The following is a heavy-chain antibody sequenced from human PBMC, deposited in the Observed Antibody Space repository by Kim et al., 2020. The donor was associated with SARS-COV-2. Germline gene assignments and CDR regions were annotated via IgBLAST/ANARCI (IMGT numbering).Heavy chain of an antibody. V-gene: IGHV3-23*01. D-gene: IGHD6-19*01. J-gene: IGHJ6*02. CDR2: ITGSGDRT. Sequence: GGSLRLSCVASEFTFSNYAMNWVRQAPGKGLEWVSAITGSGDRTYYADSVKGRFTISRDNSRNTLYLQMTSLRAEDTALYFCAKGIEVVGTGVVYYYFYYGMDVWGQGTTVTVSS. CDR1: EFTFSNYA. CDR3: AKGIEVVGTGVVYYYFYYGMDV.